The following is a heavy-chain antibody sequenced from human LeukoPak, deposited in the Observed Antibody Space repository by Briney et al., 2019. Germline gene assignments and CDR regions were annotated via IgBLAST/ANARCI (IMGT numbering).Heavy chain of an antibody. CDR2: INPNSGGT. D-gene: IGHD5-18*01. Sequence: ASVKVSCKASGYTFTGYYMHWVRQAPGQGLEWMGWINPNSGGTNYAQKFQGRVTMTRDTSISTAYMELSRLRSDDTAVYYCSRVTTRGYSYGFDYWGQGTLVTVSS. CDR1: GYTFTGYY. J-gene: IGHJ4*02. V-gene: IGHV1-2*02. CDR3: SRVTTRGYSYGFDY.